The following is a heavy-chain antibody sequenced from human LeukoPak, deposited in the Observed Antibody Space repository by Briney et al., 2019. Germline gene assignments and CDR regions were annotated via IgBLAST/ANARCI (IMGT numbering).Heavy chain of an antibody. CDR2: IIPIFGTA. Sequence: GASVKVSCKASGCTFTGYYMHWVRQAPGQGLEWMGGIIPIFGTANYAQKFQGRVTITTDESTSTAYMELSSLRSEDTAVYYCARDNYAGANWFDPWGQGTLVTVSS. CDR3: ARDNYAGANWFDP. J-gene: IGHJ5*02. V-gene: IGHV1-69*05. D-gene: IGHD1-7*01. CDR1: GCTFTGYY.